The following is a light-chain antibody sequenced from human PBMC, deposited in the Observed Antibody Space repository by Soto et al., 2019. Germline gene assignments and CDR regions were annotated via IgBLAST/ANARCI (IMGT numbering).Light chain of an antibody. V-gene: IGKV3-20*01. CDR2: GAS. J-gene: IGKJ5*01. CDR3: QQYGGSPIT. CDR1: QSVTTR. Sequence: IVLTQSTGTLSLSPGERVTLSCRASQSVTTRLAWYQHKPGQATTILMSGASNRASGVPVRFSGSGSGTDFTLTITRLEPEDLSLYYCQQYGGSPITFGLGTRLEI.